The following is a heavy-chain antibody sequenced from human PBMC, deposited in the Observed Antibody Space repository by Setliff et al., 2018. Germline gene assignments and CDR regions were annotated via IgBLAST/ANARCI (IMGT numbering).Heavy chain of an antibody. Sequence: PSDTLSLTCIVSGGSINSYYWNWIRQPPGKGLEWIGYIYYSGNSNYDTNYNPSLKSRVTISVDTSKNQFSLKLSSVTAADTALYYCTVYNTGSSKDHYWGQGTPVTVSS. V-gene: IGHV4-59*03. CDR1: GGSINSYY. CDR2: IYYSGNSNYDT. J-gene: IGHJ4*02. CDR3: TVYNTGSSKDHY. D-gene: IGHD2-8*02.